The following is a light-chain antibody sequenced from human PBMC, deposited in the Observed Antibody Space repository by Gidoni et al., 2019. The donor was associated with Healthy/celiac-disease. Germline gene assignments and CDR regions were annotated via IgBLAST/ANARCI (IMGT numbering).Light chain of an antibody. CDR1: SGSVSTSYY. CDR3: VLYMGSGIWE. J-gene: IGLJ3*02. Sequence: QTVVTQEPSFSVSPGGTVTLTCGLSSGSVSTSYYPSWYQQTPGQAPRTLIPSTNTRSSGVPDRFSGSILGNKAALTITGAQADDESDYYCVLYMGSGIWEFGGGTKLTVL. CDR2: STN. V-gene: IGLV8-61*01.